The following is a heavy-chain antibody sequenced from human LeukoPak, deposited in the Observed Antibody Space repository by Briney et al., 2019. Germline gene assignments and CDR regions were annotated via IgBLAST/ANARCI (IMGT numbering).Heavy chain of an antibody. CDR3: TRNTAISDY. CDR2: ISSSGSTI. D-gene: IGHD5-18*01. J-gene: IGHJ4*02. V-gene: IGHV3-48*03. Sequence: GGSLRLSCAASGFTFSSYEMNWVRQAPGKGLEWVSYISSSGSTIYYANSVKGRFTISRDNAKNSLYLQMNSLKTEDTAVYYCTRNTAISDYWGQGTLVTVSS. CDR1: GFTFSSYE.